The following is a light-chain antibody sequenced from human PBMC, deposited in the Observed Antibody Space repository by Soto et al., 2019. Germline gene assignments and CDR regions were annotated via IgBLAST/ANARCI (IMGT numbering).Light chain of an antibody. CDR3: QQLSRYPLT. J-gene: IGKJ4*01. CDR2: SAS. Sequence: SASVGDTVTITCRASQALSNYLAWYQQKPGKAPDLLIYSASTLQSGVPSRFSGSGSETEFSHTIRALQPEDFATYYCQQLSRYPLTFGGGTKVDIK. V-gene: IGKV1-9*01. CDR1: QALSNY.